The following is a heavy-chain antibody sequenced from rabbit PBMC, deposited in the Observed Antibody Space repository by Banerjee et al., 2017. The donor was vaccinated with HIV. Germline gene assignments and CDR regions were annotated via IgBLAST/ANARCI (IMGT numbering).Heavy chain of an antibody. CDR2: IYGGSSGST. Sequence: QSLEESGGDLVKPGASLTLTCTASGFSFSGSYWICWVRQAPGKGLEWIACIYGGSSGSTAYATWAKGRFTISKTSSTAVTLQMTSLTVADTATYFCARAGDATFNLWGPGTLVTVS. CDR3: ARAGDATFNL. J-gene: IGHJ4*01. CDR1: GFSFSGSYW. V-gene: IGHV1S40*01. D-gene: IGHD2-1*01.